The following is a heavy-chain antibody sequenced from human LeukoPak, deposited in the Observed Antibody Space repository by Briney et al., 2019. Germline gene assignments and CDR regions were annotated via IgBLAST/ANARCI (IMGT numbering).Heavy chain of an antibody. CDR3: ARVLKGRAPFDY. CDR2: IYHSGST. CDR1: GYSINSGYY. V-gene: IGHV4-38-2*02. Sequence: SETLSLTCTVSGYSINSGYYWGWIRQPPGKGLEWIGSIYHSGSTYYNPSLKSRVTISVDTAKNQFSLKLSSVTAADTAVYYCARVLKGRAPFDYWGQGTLVTVSS. J-gene: IGHJ4*02.